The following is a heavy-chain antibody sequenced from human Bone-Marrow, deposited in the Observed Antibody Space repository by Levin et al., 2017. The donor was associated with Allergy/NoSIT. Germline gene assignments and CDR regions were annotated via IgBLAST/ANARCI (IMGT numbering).Heavy chain of an antibody. Sequence: GESLKISCKASGYTFTGYYMHWVRQAPGQGLEWMGWINPNSGDTNYAQKFQGRVTMTRDTSISTAYMELSRLTSDDTAVYYCARDSAYSSSSAPLDYWGQGTLVTVSS. CDR3: ARDSAYSSSSAPLDY. CDR2: INPNSGDT. D-gene: IGHD6-6*01. J-gene: IGHJ4*02. CDR1: GYTFTGYY. V-gene: IGHV1-2*02.